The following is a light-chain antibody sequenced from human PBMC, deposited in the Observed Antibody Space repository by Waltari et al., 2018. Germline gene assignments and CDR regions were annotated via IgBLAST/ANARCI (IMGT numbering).Light chain of an antibody. V-gene: IGLV1-44*01. J-gene: IGLJ3*02. Sequence: QSVVPQPPSASGTPGQTVTISRSGRSSNIGHNSFSWYQQLPGTAPKLLIFNNDQRPSGVPDRFSGSKSGTSASLAIRGLQSEDEADYYCASWADSLNGPVFGGGTKLTVL. CDR1: SSNIGHNS. CDR2: NND. CDR3: ASWADSLNGPV.